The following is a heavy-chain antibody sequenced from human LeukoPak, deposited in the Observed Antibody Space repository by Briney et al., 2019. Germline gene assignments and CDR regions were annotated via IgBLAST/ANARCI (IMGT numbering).Heavy chain of an antibody. CDR2: INPNSGNT. V-gene: IGHV1-8*01. CDR3: ARDPTHPRELYCSGGSCYSGEASAYYYYYMDV. D-gene: IGHD2-15*01. J-gene: IGHJ6*03. CDR1: GYTFTTYD. Sequence: ASVKVSCKASGYTFTTYDINWVRQAPGQGLEWMGWINPNSGNTAYAQNFQGRVTMTRDSSRSTVYMELSSLKSEDTAVYYCARDPTHPRELYCSGGSCYSGEASAYYYYYMDVWGKGTTVTVSS.